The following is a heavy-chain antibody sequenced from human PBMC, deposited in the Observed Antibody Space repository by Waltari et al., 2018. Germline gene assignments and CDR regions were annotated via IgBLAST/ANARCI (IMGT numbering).Heavy chain of an antibody. CDR2: VYPGNSNA. D-gene: IGHD6-13*01. CDR3: ARVGEQQMIQNLYFYGLDV. V-gene: IGHV5-51*01. J-gene: IGHJ6*02. CDR1: GYSFSSYW. Sequence: EVQLVQSGAELKKPGESLKISCKGSGYSFSSYWIGWVRTMPGKGLEWLGIVYPGNSNASNSPSFEGQVSISADKSINTAYLQWNSLKASDTGVYFCARVGEQQMIQNLYFYGLDVWGRGTTVIVSS.